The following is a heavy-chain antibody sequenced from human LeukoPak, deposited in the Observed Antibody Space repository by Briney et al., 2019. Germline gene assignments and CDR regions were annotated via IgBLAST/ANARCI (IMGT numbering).Heavy chain of an antibody. CDR3: ARSKATYGDYDEVYAFDI. CDR1: GYSISGYY. V-gene: IGHV4-59*01. CDR2: IYYSGST. J-gene: IGHJ3*02. D-gene: IGHD4-17*01. Sequence: SETLSLTCTVAGYSISGYYWSWIRQPPGKGLEWIGYIYYSGSTYYNPSLKSRVTISLDTSKNQFSLKLNSVTAADTAVYYCARSKATYGDYDEVYAFDIWGQGTMVTVSS.